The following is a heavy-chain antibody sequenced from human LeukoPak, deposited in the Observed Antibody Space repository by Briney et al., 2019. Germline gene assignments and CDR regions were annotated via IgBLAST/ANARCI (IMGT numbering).Heavy chain of an antibody. D-gene: IGHD4-17*01. CDR2: ISSSSSYI. CDR3: ARELGGDYFDY. Sequence: VSSISSSSSYIYYADSVKGRFTISRDNAKNSLYLQMNSLRAEDTAVYYCARELGGDYFDYWGQGTLVTVSS. J-gene: IGHJ4*02. V-gene: IGHV3-21*01.